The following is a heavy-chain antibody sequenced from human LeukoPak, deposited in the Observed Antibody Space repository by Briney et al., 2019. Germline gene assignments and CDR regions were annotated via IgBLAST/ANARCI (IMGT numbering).Heavy chain of an antibody. CDR3: ARDIAAAPRDY. J-gene: IGHJ4*02. CDR2: ISTHNGNT. D-gene: IGHD6-25*01. CDR1: GYSFTSYG. V-gene: IGHV1-18*01. Sequence: GASVKVSCKTSGYSFTSYGITWVRQAPGQGLAWMGWISTHNGNTYYAQKFQGRVTLTTDTSTTTVYMELSSLRSDDTAVYYCARDIAAAPRDYWGQGTLVTVSS.